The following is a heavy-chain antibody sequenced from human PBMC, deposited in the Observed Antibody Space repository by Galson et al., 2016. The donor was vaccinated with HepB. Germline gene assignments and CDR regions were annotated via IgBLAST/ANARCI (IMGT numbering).Heavy chain of an antibody. D-gene: IGHD6-13*01. Sequence: SLRLSCAASGFTFSSSAMHWVRQAPGKGLEWVAVISYDGSNKYYADSVKDRFTISRDDSKNTLYLQMGGLKTEDMGVYYCARGVHCLYSSCFFSALGHWGQGTRVTVSS. V-gene: IGHV3-30*14. CDR1: GFTFSSSA. CDR2: ISYDGSNK. J-gene: IGHJ4*02. CDR3: ARGVHCLYSSCFFSALGH.